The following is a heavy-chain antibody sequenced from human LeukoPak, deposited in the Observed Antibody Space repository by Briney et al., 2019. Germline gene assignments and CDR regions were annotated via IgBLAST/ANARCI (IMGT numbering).Heavy chain of an antibody. J-gene: IGHJ3*02. CDR1: GFTFDDYA. CDR3: ARGIAVAGTVDAFDI. D-gene: IGHD6-19*01. CDR2: ISYDGSNK. V-gene: IGHV3-30*04. Sequence: GGPLRLSCAASGFTFDDYAMHWVRQAPGKGLEWVAVISYDGSNKYYADSVKGRFTISRDNSKNTLYLQMNSLRAEDTAVYYCARGIAVAGTVDAFDIWGQGTMVTVSS.